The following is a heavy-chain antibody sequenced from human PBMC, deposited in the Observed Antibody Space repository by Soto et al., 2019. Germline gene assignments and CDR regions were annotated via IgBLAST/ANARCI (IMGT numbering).Heavy chain of an antibody. CDR2: IKTDGSEK. V-gene: IGHV3-7*01. Sequence: VQLVESGGGLVQPGGSLRLSCAASGFTFRNYWMTWVRQAPGKGLEWVANIKTDGSEKSYVDSVKGRFTISRDNAKNSLYLQLSSLRAEDTAVYYCARGGESTIIGGQGTLVTVSS. CDR1: GFTFRNYW. CDR3: ARGGESTII. D-gene: IGHD3-10*01. J-gene: IGHJ4*02.